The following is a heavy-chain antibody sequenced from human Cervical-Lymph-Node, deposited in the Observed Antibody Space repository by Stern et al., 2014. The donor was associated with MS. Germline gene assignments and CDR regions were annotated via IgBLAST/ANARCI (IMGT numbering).Heavy chain of an antibody. CDR3: ARDRRAFLDY. V-gene: IGHV3-7*01. J-gene: IGHJ4*02. CDR2: IRQDGYDK. Sequence: EVQLVESGGGLVQPGGSLRLSCAASGFSFGTSCMSWVRQPPGKGLEWVANIRQDGYDKFYVDSVKGRFTISRDNARNSLYLQMNSLTVADTAVYYCARDRRAFLDYWGQGTHVAVSS. CDR1: GFSFGTSC. D-gene: IGHD2/OR15-2a*01.